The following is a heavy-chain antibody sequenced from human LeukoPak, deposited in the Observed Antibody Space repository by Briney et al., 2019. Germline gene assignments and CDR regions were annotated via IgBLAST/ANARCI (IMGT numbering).Heavy chain of an antibody. CDR3: AITGGPTVTAFDL. V-gene: IGHV3-7*02. Sequence: GGSLRLSCVASGFIFRNYWMSWVRQAPGKGLEWVANINHDGGDKNYVDSVKGRFTISRDNAKSSLYLQMNSLRVEDTAVYYCAITGGPTVTAFDLWGRGILVTVSS. J-gene: IGHJ4*02. CDR2: INHDGGDK. D-gene: IGHD4-17*01. CDR1: GFIFRNYW.